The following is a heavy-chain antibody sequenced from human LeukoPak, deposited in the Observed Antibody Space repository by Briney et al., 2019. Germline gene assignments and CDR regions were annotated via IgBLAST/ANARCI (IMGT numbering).Heavy chain of an antibody. Sequence: GGSLRLSCAASGFTFSSYWMSWVRQAPGKGLEWVANIKQDGSEKYYVDSVKGRFTISRDNAKNSLYLQMNSLRAEDTAVYYCARGDSGYSSGWYVFYYYYMDVWGKGTTVTVSS. V-gene: IGHV3-7*04. D-gene: IGHD6-19*01. CDR3: ARGDSGYSSGWYVFYYYYMDV. J-gene: IGHJ6*03. CDR2: IKQDGSEK. CDR1: GFTFSSYW.